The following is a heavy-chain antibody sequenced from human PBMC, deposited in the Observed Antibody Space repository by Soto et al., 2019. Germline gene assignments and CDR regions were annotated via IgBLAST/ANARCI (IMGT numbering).Heavy chain of an antibody. CDR2: INHSGST. J-gene: IGHJ4*02. CDR1: GGSFSGYY. V-gene: IGHV4-34*01. Sequence: SETLSLTCAVYGGSFSGYYWSWIRQPPGKGLEWIGEINHSGSTNYNPSLKSRVTISVDTSKNQFSLKLSSVTAADTAVYYCARFSVSTDYWGQGTLVTVSS. D-gene: IGHD4-17*01. CDR3: ARFSVSTDY.